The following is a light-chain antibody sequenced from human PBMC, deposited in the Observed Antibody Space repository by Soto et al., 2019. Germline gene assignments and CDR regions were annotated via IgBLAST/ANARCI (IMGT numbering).Light chain of an antibody. Sequence: EILLTQSPSTLSLSPGEGVTLSCRASQSVTVNSLAWYQQKPGQAPRLLIYAASTRAAAVPDRFTGSGSGTDFALTISSLQSEDFAVYYCQQYSNWPPITFGQGTRLEIK. CDR2: AAS. V-gene: IGKV3-20*01. CDR1: QSVTVNS. J-gene: IGKJ5*01. CDR3: QQYSNWPPIT.